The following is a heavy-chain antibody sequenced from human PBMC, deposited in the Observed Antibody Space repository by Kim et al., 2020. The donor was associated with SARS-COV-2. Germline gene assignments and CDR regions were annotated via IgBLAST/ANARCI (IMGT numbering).Heavy chain of an antibody. CDR3: ASTYYDFWSGYWTFDY. D-gene: IGHD3-3*01. J-gene: IGHJ4*02. Sequence: SLQSRVTISVDTSKNQCSLKLSSVTAADTAVYYCASTYYDFWSGYWTFDYWGQGTLVTVSS. V-gene: IGHV4-39*01.